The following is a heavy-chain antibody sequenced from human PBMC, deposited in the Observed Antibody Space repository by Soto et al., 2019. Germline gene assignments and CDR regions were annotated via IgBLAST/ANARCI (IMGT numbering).Heavy chain of an antibody. D-gene: IGHD1-26*01. Sequence: EVQLVESGGGLVQPGRSLRLSCAASGFTFDDYAMHWVRQAPGKGLEWLSGISWNSGNIGYADSVKGRFTISRDNAKNALCLQMNSLRPEDTALYYCEKWRVGSYGRYYFDYWGQGTLVTVSS. CDR2: ISWNSGNI. J-gene: IGHJ4*02. CDR3: EKWRVGSYGRYYFDY. V-gene: IGHV3-9*01. CDR1: GFTFDDYA.